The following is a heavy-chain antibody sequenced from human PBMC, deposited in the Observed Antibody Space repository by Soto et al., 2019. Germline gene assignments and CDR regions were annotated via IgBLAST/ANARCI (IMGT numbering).Heavy chain of an antibody. CDR2: IIPIFGTA. CDR1: GGTFSSDA. Sequence: SVKVSCKASGGTFSSDAISWVRQAPGQVLEWMGVIIPIFGTANYAQKFQGRVTITADESTSTAYMELSSLRSEDTAVYYCARDGCSSTSCYIYYYYGMDVWGQGTTVTVSS. J-gene: IGHJ6*02. V-gene: IGHV1-69*13. CDR3: ARDGCSSTSCYIYYYYGMDV. D-gene: IGHD2-2*02.